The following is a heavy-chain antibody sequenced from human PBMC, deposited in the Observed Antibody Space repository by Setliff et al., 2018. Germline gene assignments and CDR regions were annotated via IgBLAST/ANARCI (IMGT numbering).Heavy chain of an antibody. CDR1: GGTFSSYA. CDR3: ASSRDYNFWSGYYSPLDY. D-gene: IGHD3-3*01. CDR2: IIPIFGTA. J-gene: IGHJ4*02. Sequence: SVKVSCKASGGTFSSYAISWVRQAPGQRLEWMGGIIPIFGTANYAQKFQGRVTITAXXXTSTAYMXLSXXRSXXXXXXYXASSRDYNFWSGYYSPLDYWGQGTLVTVSS. V-gene: IGHV1-69*13.